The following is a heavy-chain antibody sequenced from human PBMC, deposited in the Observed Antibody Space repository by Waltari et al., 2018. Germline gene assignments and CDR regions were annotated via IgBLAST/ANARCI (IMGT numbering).Heavy chain of an antibody. Sequence: DVQLVQSAAEVNTPGESLSISCKGSGHSFTSYWSSWLRQMPGKGLEWMGMIDPSDSYTKFSPSFQGYVTISVDKSISTAYLQWSSLGASDTAIYYCARHLRYYYYYGVDVWGQGTTVTVSS. V-gene: IGHV5-10-1*03. CDR3: ARHLRYYYYYGVDV. CDR1: GHSFTSYW. J-gene: IGHJ6*02. CDR2: IDPSDSYT.